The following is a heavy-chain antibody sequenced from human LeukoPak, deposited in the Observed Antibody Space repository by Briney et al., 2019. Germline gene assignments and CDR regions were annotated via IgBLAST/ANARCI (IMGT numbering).Heavy chain of an antibody. CDR2: INPNSGGT. J-gene: IGHJ6*03. CDR1: GYTFTGYY. Sequence: ASVKVSCKASGYTFTGYYMHWVRQAPGQGLEWMGWINPNSGGTNYAQKFQGRVTMTRDTSISTAYMELSRLRSDDTAVYYCARGSRIVGATFYMDVWGKGTTATVSS. D-gene: IGHD1-26*01. CDR3: ARGSRIVGATFYMDV. V-gene: IGHV1-2*02.